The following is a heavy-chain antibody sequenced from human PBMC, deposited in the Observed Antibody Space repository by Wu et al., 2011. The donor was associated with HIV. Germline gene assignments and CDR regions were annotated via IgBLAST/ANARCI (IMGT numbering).Heavy chain of an antibody. J-gene: IGHJ6*03. D-gene: IGHD1-1*01. V-gene: IGHV1-69*18. CDR2: IIPIFGTT. CDR3: ARAIGTTSPYYYHYMDV. CDR1: GGTLSSYA. Sequence: QVQLVQSGAEVKKPGASVKVSCKASGGTLSSYAISWVRQAPGQGLEWMGRIIPIFGTTNYAQKFQGRVTITADESTSTAYMELSSLRFEDTAVYYCARAIGTTSPYYYHYMDVWGERDRRSTVSS.